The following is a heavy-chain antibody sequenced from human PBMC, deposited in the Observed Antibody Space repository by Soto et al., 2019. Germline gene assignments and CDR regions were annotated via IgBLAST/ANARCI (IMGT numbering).Heavy chain of an antibody. CDR3: VKARSSYDRWFDP. J-gene: IGHJ5*02. CDR2: ISSNGGST. V-gene: IGHV3-64D*06. CDR1: GFTFSSYA. D-gene: IGHD3-22*01. Sequence: GGSLRLSCAASGFTFSSYAMHWVRQAPGKGLEYVSAISSNGGSTYYADSVKGRFTISRDNSKNTLYLQMSSLRAEDTAVYYCVKARSSYDRWFDPWGQGTLVTVSS.